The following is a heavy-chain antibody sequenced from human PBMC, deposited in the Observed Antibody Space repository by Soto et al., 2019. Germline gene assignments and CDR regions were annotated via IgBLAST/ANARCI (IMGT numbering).Heavy chain of an antibody. Sequence: ASVKVSCKASGYTFTDYFIHWVRQAPGQGLEWMGWINPYSADTNFAQKFQGRVTMTRDTSISTAFMQLSWLRSDDTAVYYCARAPVGGSSNLDYWGQGALVTV. V-gene: IGHV1-2*02. J-gene: IGHJ4*02. CDR2: INPYSADT. CDR1: GYTFTDYF. CDR3: ARAPVGGSSNLDY. D-gene: IGHD1-26*01.